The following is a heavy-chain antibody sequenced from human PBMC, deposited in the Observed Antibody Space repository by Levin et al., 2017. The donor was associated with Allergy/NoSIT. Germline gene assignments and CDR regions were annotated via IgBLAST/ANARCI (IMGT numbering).Heavy chain of an antibody. CDR1: GFSLRTSGEG. Sequence: SGPTLVKPTQTLTLTCTFSGFSLRTSGEGVGWFRQPPGKAQEWLAVIYWDDDKRYSPSLKTRLNIIKDTSKNQVVLIMTNMDPVDTATYYCAHRPGSPSGRLGAFDHWGQGTLVTVSS. CDR3: AHRPGSPSGRLGAFDH. J-gene: IGHJ4*02. CDR2: IYWDDDK. V-gene: IGHV2-5*02. D-gene: IGHD5-12*01.